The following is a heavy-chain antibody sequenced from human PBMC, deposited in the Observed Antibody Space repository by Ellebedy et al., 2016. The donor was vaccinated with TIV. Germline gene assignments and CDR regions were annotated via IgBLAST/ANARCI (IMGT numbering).Heavy chain of an antibody. J-gene: IGHJ4*02. CDR1: GFTFRSYA. D-gene: IGHD6-19*01. V-gene: IGHV3-23*01. Sequence: GDSLKISCAASGFTFRSYAMGWVRQAPGKGLEWISVISDSGGATYYAAPLKGRFTTSRDNSNDMVYLQINSLRPDDTAVYYCAKDSGLSGWYFDYWGQGTLVTVSS. CDR2: ISDSGGAT. CDR3: AKDSGLSGWYFDY.